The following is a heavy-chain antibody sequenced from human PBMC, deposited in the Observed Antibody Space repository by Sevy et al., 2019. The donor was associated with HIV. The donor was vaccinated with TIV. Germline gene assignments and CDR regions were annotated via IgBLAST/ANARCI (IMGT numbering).Heavy chain of an antibody. J-gene: IGHJ4*02. CDR1: GFPFSSHW. D-gene: IGHD6-13*01. CDR3: TTGHQELGM. V-gene: IGHV3-7*01. Sequence: GGSLRLSCAASGFPFSSHWMTWVRQAPGKGLDWVASIKQDGSEMYYVDSVKGRFTISRDNAKNSVYLQMNSLRVEDTAMYCSTTGHQELGMRGQGTLVTVSS. CDR2: IKQDGSEM.